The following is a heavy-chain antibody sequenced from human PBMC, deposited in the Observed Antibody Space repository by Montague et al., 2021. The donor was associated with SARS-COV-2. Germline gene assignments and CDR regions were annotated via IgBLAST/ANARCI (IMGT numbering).Heavy chain of an antibody. Sequence: SLRLSCAASGFTFSSYSMNWVRQAPGKGLEWVSSISSSSSYIYYSDSVQGRFTISRDNAKNSLYLQMNSLRAEDTAVYFCAGERTVVIITGYYYYGVDVWGQGTTVTVSS. CDR3: AGERTVVIITGYYYYGVDV. CDR1: GFTFSSYS. CDR2: ISSSSSYI. V-gene: IGHV3-21*01. J-gene: IGHJ6*02. D-gene: IGHD3-10*01.